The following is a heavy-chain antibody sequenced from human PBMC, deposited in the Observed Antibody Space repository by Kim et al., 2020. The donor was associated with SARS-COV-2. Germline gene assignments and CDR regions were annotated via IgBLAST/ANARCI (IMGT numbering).Heavy chain of an antibody. Sequence: GGSLRLSCAASGFTFSSYGMHWVRQAPGKGLEWVAVIWYDGSNKYYADSVKGRFTISRDNSKNTLYLQMNSPRAEATAVYYCARIPVDLWSGYPSVDYYG. CDR3: ARIPVDLWSGYPSVDYYG. V-gene: IGHV3-33*01. J-gene: IGHJ6*01. D-gene: IGHD3-3*01. CDR1: GFTFSSYG. CDR2: IWYDGSNK.